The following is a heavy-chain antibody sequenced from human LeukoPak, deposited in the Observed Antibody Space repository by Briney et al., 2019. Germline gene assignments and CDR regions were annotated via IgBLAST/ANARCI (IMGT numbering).Heavy chain of an antibody. CDR2: IQKDGSDK. J-gene: IGHJ4*02. CDR3: ARDKTGTWGPDY. V-gene: IGHV3-7*01. CDR1: GFTFSSYW. D-gene: IGHD3-16*01. Sequence: GGSLRLSCAASGFTFSSYWMNWVRQAPGEGLEWVANIQKDGSDKYYVDSVKGRFTISRDNAKNSLYLQMNSLRAEDTAVYYCARDKTGTWGPDYWGQGTLVTVSS.